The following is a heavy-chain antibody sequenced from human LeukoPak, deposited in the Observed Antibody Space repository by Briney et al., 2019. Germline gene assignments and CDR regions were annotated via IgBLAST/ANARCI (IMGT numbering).Heavy chain of an antibody. CDR3: AREYYSGNYYVFDY. CDR2: ISYDGDHK. J-gene: IGHJ4*02. V-gene: IGHV3-30-3*01. D-gene: IGHD1-26*01. Sequence: PGRSLRFSCAASGFTFTDYAIHWVRQAPGKGLEWVAVISYDGDHKYYPDSVKGRFTISRDNSKNTVYLQMNSLRVEDTAVYFCAREYYSGNYYVFDYWGQGTLVTVSS. CDR1: GFTFTDYA.